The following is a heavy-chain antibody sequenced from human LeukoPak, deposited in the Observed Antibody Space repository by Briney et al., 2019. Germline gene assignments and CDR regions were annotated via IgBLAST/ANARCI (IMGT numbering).Heavy chain of an antibody. V-gene: IGHV3-15*01. CDR3: TRVVFRFGIDY. Sequence: GGSLRLSCAASGFTFSNAWRSWVRQSPGKGLESVGRIKSKTDGGTTDYAAPVKGRFTISRDDSKSIAYLQMNSLKTEDTAVYYCTRVVFRFGIDYWGQGTLVTVSS. D-gene: IGHD3-16*01. CDR2: IKSKTDGGTT. J-gene: IGHJ4*02. CDR1: GFTFSNAW.